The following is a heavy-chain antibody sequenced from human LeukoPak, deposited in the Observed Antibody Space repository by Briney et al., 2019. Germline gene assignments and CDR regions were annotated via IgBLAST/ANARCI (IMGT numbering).Heavy chain of an antibody. CDR3: ARGTSSSWFDY. D-gene: IGHD6-13*01. CDR2: IWYDGSNK. CDR1: GFTFSSYG. J-gene: IGHJ4*02. Sequence: GRSLRLSCAASGFTFSSYGMHWVRQAPGKGLEWVAVIWYDGSNKYYADSVKGRFTISRDNSKNTLYLQMNSLRAEDTAVYYCARGTSSSWFDYWGQGTLVTVSP. V-gene: IGHV3-33*01.